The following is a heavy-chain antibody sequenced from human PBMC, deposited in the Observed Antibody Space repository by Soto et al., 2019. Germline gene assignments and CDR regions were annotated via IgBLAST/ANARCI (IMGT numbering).Heavy chain of an antibody. CDR3: ARAVAVPADFDY. CDR2: INAGNGNT. J-gene: IGHJ4*02. CDR1: GYTFTGYA. V-gene: IGHV1-3*05. Sequence: QVQFVQSGAEEKKPGASVKVSCKASGYTFTGYAMHWVRQAPGQRLEWMGWINAGNGNTKYSQKFQGRVTITRDTSASTAYMELSSLRSEDTALYYCARAVAVPADFDYWGQGTLVTVSS. D-gene: IGHD6-19*01.